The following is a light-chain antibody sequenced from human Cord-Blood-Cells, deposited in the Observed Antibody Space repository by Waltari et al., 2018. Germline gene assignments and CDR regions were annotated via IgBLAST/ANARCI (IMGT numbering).Light chain of an antibody. CDR3: QQLNSYPRT. CDR1: QGFSSY. J-gene: IGKJ1*01. V-gene: IGKV1-9*01. Sequence: DIQLTQSPSFLSASVGERVTITCRASQGFSSYLAWYQQKPGKAPKLLIYAASTLQSGVPSRFSGSGSGTEFTLTISSLQPEDFATYYCQQLNSYPRTFGQGTKVEIK. CDR2: AAS.